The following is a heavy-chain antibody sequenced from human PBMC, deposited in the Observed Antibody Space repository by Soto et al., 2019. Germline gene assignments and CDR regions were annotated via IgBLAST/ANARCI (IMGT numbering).Heavy chain of an antibody. CDR2: ISPKSGGT. CDR3: ARPPGYISDWYYFDL. CDR1: GYSFIDYY. V-gene: IGHV1-2*02. J-gene: IGHJ4*02. D-gene: IGHD3-9*01. Sequence: QVQLVQSGAEVKKPGASVKVSCEASGYSFIDYYIHWVRQAPGQGFEWMGRISPKSGGTNYAKKVEGRVTMTWDTSLNTAYMELSSLISEDTAVYYCARPPGYISDWYYFDLWGQGTRVTVSS.